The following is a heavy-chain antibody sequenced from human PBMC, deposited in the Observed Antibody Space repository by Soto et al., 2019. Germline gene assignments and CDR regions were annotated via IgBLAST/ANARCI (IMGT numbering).Heavy chain of an antibody. D-gene: IGHD3-10*01. J-gene: IGHJ4*02. CDR3: AKATRGLWFGELLTNDLGY. CDR2: ISYDGSNK. CDR1: GFTFSSYG. V-gene: IGHV3-30*18. Sequence: GGSLRLSCAASGFTFSSYGMHWVRQAPGKGLEWVAVISYDGSNKYYADSVKGRFTISRDNSKNRLYLQMNSLRAEDTAVYYCAKATRGLWFGELLTNDLGYWGQGTLVTVSS.